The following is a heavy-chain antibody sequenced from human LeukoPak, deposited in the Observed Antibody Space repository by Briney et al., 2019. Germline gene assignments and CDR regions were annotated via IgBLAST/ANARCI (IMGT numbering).Heavy chain of an antibody. Sequence: PSETLSLTCAVYGGSFSGYYWSWIRRPPGKGLEWIGEINHSGSTNYNPSLKSRVTISVDTSKNQFSLKLSSVTAADTAVYYCARDGEFRYYYDSSGYYFDYWGQGTLVTVSS. D-gene: IGHD3-22*01. J-gene: IGHJ4*02. V-gene: IGHV4-34*01. CDR3: ARDGEFRYYYDSSGYYFDY. CDR2: INHSGST. CDR1: GGSFSGYY.